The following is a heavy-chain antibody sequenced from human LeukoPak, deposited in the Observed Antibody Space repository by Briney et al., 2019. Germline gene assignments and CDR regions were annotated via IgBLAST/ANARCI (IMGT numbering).Heavy chain of an antibody. J-gene: IGHJ3*02. CDR3: AKESGSSPNDAFDI. D-gene: IGHD1-26*01. V-gene: IGHV3-9*01. Sequence: GGSLRLSCAASGFTFDDYAMHWVRQAPGKGLEWVSGISWNSGSIGYADSVKGRFTISRDNAKNSLYLQMNSLRAEDTALYYCAKESGSSPNDAFDIWGQGTMVTASS. CDR1: GFTFDDYA. CDR2: ISWNSGSI.